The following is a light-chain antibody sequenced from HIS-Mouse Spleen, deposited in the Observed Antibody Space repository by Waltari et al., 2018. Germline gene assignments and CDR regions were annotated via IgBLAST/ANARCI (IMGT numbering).Light chain of an antibody. J-gene: IGKJ3*01. CDR2: DAS. CDR1: QDIRNY. Sequence: IQMTQSPSSLSASVGARVTITCQSSQDIRNYLNWYQQKPGKAPKLLIYDASNLETGVPSRFSGSGSGTDFTLTISSLQPEDIATYYCQQYDNLHRLTFGPGTKVDIK. CDR3: QQYDNLHRLT. V-gene: IGKV1-33*01.